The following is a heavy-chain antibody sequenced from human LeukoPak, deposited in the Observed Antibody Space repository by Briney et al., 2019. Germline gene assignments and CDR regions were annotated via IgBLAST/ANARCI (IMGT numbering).Heavy chain of an antibody. CDR2: INPNSGGT. Sequence: ASVKVSCKASGYTFTGYYMHWVRQAPGQELEWMGWINPNSGGTNYAQKFQGRVTMTRDTSISTAYMELGRLRSDDTAVYYCARGYGSGSYSKQYYFDYWGQGTLVTVSS. J-gene: IGHJ4*02. CDR1: GYTFTGYY. D-gene: IGHD3-10*01. CDR3: ARGYGSGSYSKQYYFDY. V-gene: IGHV1-2*02.